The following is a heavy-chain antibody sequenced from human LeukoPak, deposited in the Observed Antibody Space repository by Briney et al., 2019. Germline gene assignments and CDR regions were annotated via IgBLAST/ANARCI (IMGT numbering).Heavy chain of an antibody. CDR2: IGTAGDT. J-gene: IGHJ3*02. Sequence: PGGSLRLSCAASGFTFSSYDMHWVRQATGKGLEWVSAIGTAGDTYYPGSVKGRFTISRENAKNSLYLQTNSLRAGDTAVYYCARESLLSYGAFDIWGQGTMVTVSS. V-gene: IGHV3-13*01. CDR1: GFTFSSYD. CDR3: ARESLLSYGAFDI. D-gene: IGHD3-10*01.